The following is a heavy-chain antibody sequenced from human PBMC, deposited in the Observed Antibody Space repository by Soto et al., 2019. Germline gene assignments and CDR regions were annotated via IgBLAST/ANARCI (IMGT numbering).Heavy chain of an antibody. J-gene: IGHJ4*02. Sequence: EVQLSESGGGLLQPGGSLRLSCAASGFTFSNNAISWVRQAPGKGLEWVSSSRGSGDNTYYADSVKGRFTISRDNSKNTLYLQMDGLRAEDTAVYYCAKLVGDLGYWGQGTLVTVSS. CDR2: SRGSGDNT. CDR3: AKLVGDLGY. D-gene: IGHD1-26*01. V-gene: IGHV3-23*01. CDR1: GFTFSNNA.